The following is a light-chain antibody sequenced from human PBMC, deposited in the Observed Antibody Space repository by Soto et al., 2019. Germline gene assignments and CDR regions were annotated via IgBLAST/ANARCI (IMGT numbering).Light chain of an antibody. CDR2: EVN. CDR1: SSDVGGYNY. V-gene: IGLV2-8*01. J-gene: IGLJ1*01. CDR3: SSYAGSSNV. Sequence: QSVLTQPPSASGSPGQSVAISCTGNSSDVGGYNYVSWYQQHPGKAPKLMIYEVNKRPSGVPDRFSGSKSGNTASLTVSGLQAEDEADYYCSSYAGSSNVFGTGTKLPVL.